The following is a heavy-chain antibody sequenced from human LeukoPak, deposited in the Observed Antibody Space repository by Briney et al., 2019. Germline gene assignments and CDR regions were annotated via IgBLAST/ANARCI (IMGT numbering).Heavy chain of an antibody. Sequence: ASVKVSCKASGYTFTGYYMHWVRQAPGQGLEWMGWINPNSGGTNYAQKFQGRVTMTRDTSISTAYMELSRLRSDDTAVYYSARSQLGLWFGNHLAPESPGYWGQGTLVTVSA. D-gene: IGHD3-10*01. CDR1: GYTFTGYY. CDR2: INPNSGGT. V-gene: IGHV1-2*02. CDR3: ARSQLGLWFGNHLAPESPGY. J-gene: IGHJ4*02.